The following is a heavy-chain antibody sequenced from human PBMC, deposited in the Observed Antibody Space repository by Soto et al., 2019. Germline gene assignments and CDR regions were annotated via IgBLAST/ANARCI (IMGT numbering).Heavy chain of an antibody. Sequence: KPSETLSLTCTVSGGSISSSSYYWGWIRQPPGKGLEWIGSIYYSGSTYYNPSLKSRVTISVDTSKNQFSLKLSSVTAADTAVYYCARRRVIHYYYGMDVWGQGTTVTVSS. CDR1: GGSISSSSYY. D-gene: IGHD3-9*01. CDR3: ARRRVIHYYYGMDV. V-gene: IGHV4-39*01. J-gene: IGHJ6*02. CDR2: IYYSGST.